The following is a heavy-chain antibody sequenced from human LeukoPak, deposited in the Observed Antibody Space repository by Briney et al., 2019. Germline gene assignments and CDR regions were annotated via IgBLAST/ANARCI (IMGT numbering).Heavy chain of an antibody. D-gene: IGHD3-10*01. CDR3: ARVARGDYYYYYMDV. J-gene: IGHJ6*03. V-gene: IGHV3-9*01. CDR1: GFTFDDYA. CDR2: ISWNSGSI. Sequence: PGGSLTLSCAASGFTFDDYAMHWVRQAPGKGLEWVSGISWNSGSIGYADSVKGRFTISRDNAKNSLYLQMNSLRAEDTALYYCARVARGDYYYYYMDVWGKGTTVTVSS.